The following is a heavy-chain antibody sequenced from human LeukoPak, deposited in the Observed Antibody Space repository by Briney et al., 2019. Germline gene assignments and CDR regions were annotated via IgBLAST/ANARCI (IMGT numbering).Heavy chain of an antibody. V-gene: IGHV3-23*01. CDR2: ISGSGGST. CDR3: AKVKYGSSWYEYYFDY. J-gene: IGHJ4*02. CDR1: GFTFSSYA. Sequence: GGSLRLSCAASGFTFSSYAMSWVRQAPGKGLEWVSAISGSGGSTYYADSVKGRFTISRDNSKNTLYLQMNSLRAEDTAVYYCAKVKYGSSWYEYYFDYWGQGTLVTVSS. D-gene: IGHD6-13*01.